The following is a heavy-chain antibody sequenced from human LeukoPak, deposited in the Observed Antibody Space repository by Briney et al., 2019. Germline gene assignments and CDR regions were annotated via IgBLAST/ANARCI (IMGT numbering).Heavy chain of an antibody. D-gene: IGHD3-22*01. CDR2: IIPIFGTA. CDR3: ARAYYDLYYYYGMDV. Sequence: ASVNVSCTASGGTFSSYAISWVRQAPGQGLEWMGGIIPIFGTANYAQKFQGRVTITADESTSTAYMELSSLRSEDTAVYYCARAYYDLYYYYGMDVWGQGTTVTVSS. CDR1: GGTFSSYA. J-gene: IGHJ6*02. V-gene: IGHV1-69*13.